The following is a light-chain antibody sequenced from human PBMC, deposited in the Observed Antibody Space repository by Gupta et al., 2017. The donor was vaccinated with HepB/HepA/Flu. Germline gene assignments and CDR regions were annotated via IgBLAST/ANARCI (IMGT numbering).Light chain of an antibody. CDR1: QSLLHSNGYTY. V-gene: IGKV2-28*01. CDR3: SKHLQTLT. Sequence: EIVLTQSPLSLPVTPGEPASISCRSSQSLLHSNGYTYLDWYLQKPGQSPQLLIYSGSNRASGVPYSCSGGGSDVDFKLNSSGVEDVEVCYYDQSKHLQTLTFGRGTKVEIK. J-gene: IGKJ4*01. CDR2: SGS.